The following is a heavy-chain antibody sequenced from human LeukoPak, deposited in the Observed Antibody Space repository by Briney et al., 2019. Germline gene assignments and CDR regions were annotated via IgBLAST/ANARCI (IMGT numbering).Heavy chain of an antibody. CDR1: GYTLTGYY. V-gene: IGHV1-2*04. D-gene: IGHD5-24*01. CDR3: ARGRRWLQLGDFDY. CDR2: INPNSGGT. Sequence: ASVKVSCKASGYTLTGYYMHWVRQAPGQGLEWMGWINPNSGGTNYAQKFQGWVTMTRDTSISTAYMELSRLRSDDTAVYYCARGRRWLQLGDFDYWGQGTLVTVSS. J-gene: IGHJ4*02.